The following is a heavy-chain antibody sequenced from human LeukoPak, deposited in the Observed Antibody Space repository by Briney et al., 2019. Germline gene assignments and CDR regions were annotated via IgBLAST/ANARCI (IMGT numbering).Heavy chain of an antibody. CDR1: GGSFSGYY. V-gene: IGHV4-34*01. D-gene: IGHD3-16*01. J-gene: IGHJ6*03. CDR2: INHSGST. CDR3: ARGHGLGVYYYYYMDV. Sequence: SETLSLTCAVYGGSFSGYYWSWIRQPPGKGLEWIGEINHSGSTNYNPSLKSRVTISVDTSKNQFSLKLSSVTAADTAVYYCARGHGLGVYYYYYMDVWGKGTTVTVPS.